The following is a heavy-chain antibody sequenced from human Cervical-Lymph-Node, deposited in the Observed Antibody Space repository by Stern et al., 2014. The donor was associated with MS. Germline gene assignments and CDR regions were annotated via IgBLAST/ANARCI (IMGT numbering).Heavy chain of an antibody. CDR1: GFTFKDYA. CDR3: VRESGYYFDS. D-gene: IGHD3-3*01. J-gene: IGHJ4*02. Sequence: VQLVESGGGVVQPGGSLTVSCSASGFTFKDYAMHWVRQAPGKGLEWLTMIWFDGSHRLSAESVKGRFTISRDNSRNTLYLQMRSLRVEDTAFYFCVRESGYYFDSWGPGTLLTVSS. CDR2: IWFDGSHR. V-gene: IGHV3-33*01.